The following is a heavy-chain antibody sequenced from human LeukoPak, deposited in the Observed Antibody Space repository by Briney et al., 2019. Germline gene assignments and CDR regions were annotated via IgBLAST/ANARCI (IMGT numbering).Heavy chain of an antibody. CDR2: INSDGSTT. J-gene: IGHJ4*02. D-gene: IGHD3-10*01. Sequence: GGSLRLSCAASGFIFSAYWMHRVRQVPGKGLMWVSRINSDGSTTNYADSVKGRFTISRDNAKNTLYLQMNSLRAEDTAVYYCARDRSNYYGSGSLDYWGQGTLVTVSS. V-gene: IGHV3-74*01. CDR3: ARDRSNYYGSGSLDY. CDR1: GFIFSAYW.